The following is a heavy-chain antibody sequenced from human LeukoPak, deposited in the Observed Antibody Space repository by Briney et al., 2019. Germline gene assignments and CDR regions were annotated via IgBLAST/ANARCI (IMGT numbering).Heavy chain of an antibody. CDR1: GFTFSDYY. CDR3: AKDWGYHFASGSSYFDF. D-gene: IGHD3-10*01. CDR2: ISSTNSIT. Sequence: GGSLRLSCEASGFTFSDYYMSWIRQAPGKGLEWVSHISSTNSITSYADSVKGRFTISRDNSKNTVSLQMNSLRTEDTAVYYWAKDWGYHFASGSSYFDFWGRGTVDPVS. J-gene: IGHJ4*02. V-gene: IGHV3-11*04.